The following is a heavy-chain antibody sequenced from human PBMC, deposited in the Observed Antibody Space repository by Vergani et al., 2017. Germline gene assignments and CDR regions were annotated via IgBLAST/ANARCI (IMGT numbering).Heavy chain of an antibody. J-gene: IGHJ4*02. D-gene: IGHD2-2*01. Sequence: EVQLVESGGGLVKPGGSLRLSCVASGFTFGSYSMNWVRQAPGKGLEWVSFISSSSSYRYYADSVKGRFTISRDNGEYSLHLQMNSLRPKDTAVYYCSKEGKSSTPFVADWGQGTLVAVSS. V-gene: IGHV3-21*01. CDR3: SKEGKSSTPFVAD. CDR2: ISSSSSYR. CDR1: GFTFGSYS.